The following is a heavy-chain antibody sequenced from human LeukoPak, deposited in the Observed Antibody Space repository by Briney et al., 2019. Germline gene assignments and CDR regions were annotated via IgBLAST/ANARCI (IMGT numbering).Heavy chain of an antibody. CDR1: GFTFSSYA. D-gene: IGHD6-19*01. CDR3: AKVPRQNGWFPLSDY. J-gene: IGHJ4*02. Sequence: PGGSLRLSCAASGFTFSSYAMHWVRQAPGKGLEWVAVISSDGGNKYYAESVKGRFTISRDNSKNTLYLQMNSLRAEDTAVYYCAKVPRQNGWFPLSDYWGQGALVTVAS. V-gene: IGHV3-30*18. CDR2: ISSDGGNK.